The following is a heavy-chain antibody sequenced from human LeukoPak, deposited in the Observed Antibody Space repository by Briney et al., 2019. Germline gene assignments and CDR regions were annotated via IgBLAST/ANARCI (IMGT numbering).Heavy chain of an antibody. D-gene: IGHD2-15*01. V-gene: IGHV1-2*02. CDR2: INPNSGGT. CDR1: GYTFTGNY. J-gene: IGHJ5*02. CDR3: ARAQPYCSGGSCSSRLDP. Sequence: ASVKVSCKASGYTFTGNYMHWVRQAPGQGLEWMGWINPNSGGTNYAQKFQGRVTMTRDTSISTAYMELSRLRSDDTAVYYCARAQPYCSGGSCSSRLDPWGQGTLVTVSS.